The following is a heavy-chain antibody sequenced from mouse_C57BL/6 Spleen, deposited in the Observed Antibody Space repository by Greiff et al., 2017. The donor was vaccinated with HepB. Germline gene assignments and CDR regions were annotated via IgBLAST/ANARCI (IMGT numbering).Heavy chain of an antibody. CDR1: GYTFTSYT. Sequence: VQLQQSGAELARPGASVKMSCKASGYTFTSYTMHWVKQRPGQGLEWIGYINPSSGYTKYNQKFKDKATLTADKSSSTAYMQLSSLTSEDSAVYYCARWGDYDWFAYWGQRTLVTVSA. V-gene: IGHV1-4*01. CDR2: INPSSGYT. CDR3: ARWGDYDWFAY. D-gene: IGHD2-4*01. J-gene: IGHJ3*01.